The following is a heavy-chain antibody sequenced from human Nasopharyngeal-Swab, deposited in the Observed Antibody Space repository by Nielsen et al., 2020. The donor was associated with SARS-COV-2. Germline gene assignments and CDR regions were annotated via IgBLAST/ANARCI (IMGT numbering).Heavy chain of an antibody. CDR2: INHSGST. D-gene: IGHD4-11*01. V-gene: IGHV4-34*01. Sequence: GSLRLSCAVYGGSFSGCYWSWIRQPPGKGLEWIGEINHSGSTNYNPSLKSRVTISVDTSKNQFSLKLSSVTAADTAVYYCARHDYSNYNWGQGTLVTVSS. CDR3: ARHDYSNYN. CDR1: GGSFSGCY. J-gene: IGHJ4*02.